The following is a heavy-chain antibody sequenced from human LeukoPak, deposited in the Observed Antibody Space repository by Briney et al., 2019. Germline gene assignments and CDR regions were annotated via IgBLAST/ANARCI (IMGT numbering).Heavy chain of an antibody. D-gene: IGHD6-6*01. CDR1: GFTFSSNG. Sequence: PGGSLRLSCAASGFTFSSNGMHWVRQAPGKGPELGAFIQNDGNNKKYADSVKGRFTISRDNSKNTLYLQMNSLTAEDTAVYYCARDWGTSSLYLVNWGQGTLVTVSS. CDR2: IQNDGNNK. J-gene: IGHJ4*02. V-gene: IGHV3-30*02. CDR3: ARDWGTSSLYLVN.